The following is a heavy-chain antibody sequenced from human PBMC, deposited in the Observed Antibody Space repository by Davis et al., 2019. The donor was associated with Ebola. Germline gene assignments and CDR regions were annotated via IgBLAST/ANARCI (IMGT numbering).Heavy chain of an antibody. J-gene: IGHJ6*02. D-gene: IGHD3-10*01. Sequence: ASVKVSCKASGYSFSTYAIHWLRQAPGQRLEWMGLINAAKGNTKYSQKFQGRVTMTRDTSANTAYMELSSLRSGDTAVYYCARDYPRARYYGSGIGSLYYYYGMDVWGQGTTVTVSS. CDR3: ARDYPRARYYGSGIGSLYYYYGMDV. CDR1: GYSFSTYA. V-gene: IGHV1-3*01. CDR2: INAAKGNT.